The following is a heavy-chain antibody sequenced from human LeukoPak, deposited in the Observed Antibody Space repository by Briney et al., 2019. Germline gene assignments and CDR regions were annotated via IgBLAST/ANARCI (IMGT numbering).Heavy chain of an antibody. V-gene: IGHV3-15*01. CDR3: ARARRGSYPSSDY. CDR2: IKSKTDGGTT. D-gene: IGHD1-26*01. J-gene: IGHJ4*02. Sequence: WIRQAPGKGLEWVGRIKSKTDGGTTDYAAPVKGRFTISRDDLKNSLFLQMNSLMTEDTAVYYCARARRGSYPSSDYWGQGTLVTVSS.